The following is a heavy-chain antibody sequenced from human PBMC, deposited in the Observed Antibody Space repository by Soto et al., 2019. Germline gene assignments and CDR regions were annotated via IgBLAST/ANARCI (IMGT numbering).Heavy chain of an antibody. J-gene: IGHJ4*02. D-gene: IGHD3-16*01. Sequence: PSETLSLTCTVSGGSIRRGSHYWSWIRQHPGKGLEWIGYIYYSGSTYYNPSLKSRITISISTSKNQFSLKLTSVTAADTAVYYCAREGGDGIDYWGQGTLVTVSS. CDR1: GGSIRRGSHY. CDR2: IYYSGST. CDR3: AREGGDGIDY. V-gene: IGHV4-31*03.